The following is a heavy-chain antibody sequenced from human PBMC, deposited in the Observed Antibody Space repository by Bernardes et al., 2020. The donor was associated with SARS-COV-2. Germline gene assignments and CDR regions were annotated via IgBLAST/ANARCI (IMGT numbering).Heavy chain of an antibody. CDR1: GYSISSGGCY. CDR2: IYYSGTT. CDR3: ARETMDPWGYFDY. Sequence: SETLSLTCTVSGYSISSGGCYWSWIRHRPGKGLEYIGYIYYSGTTRYNPSLQSRLTISVDTSKNEFYLELTSMTAADTAVYFCARETMDPWGYFDYWGQGALVTVSS. J-gene: IGHJ4*02. D-gene: IGHD1-26*01. V-gene: IGHV4-31*03.